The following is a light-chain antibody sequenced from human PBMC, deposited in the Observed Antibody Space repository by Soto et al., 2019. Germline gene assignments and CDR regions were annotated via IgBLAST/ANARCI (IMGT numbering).Light chain of an antibody. Sequence: DIQMTQSPSTPSASVGDRVAITCRASQSISSWLAWYQQKPGKAPKLLIYKASSLESGVPSRFSGSGSGTEFTLTISSLQPDDFATYYCQQYNSYSYTFGQVTKVDIK. CDR1: QSISSW. J-gene: IGKJ2*01. CDR2: KAS. V-gene: IGKV1-5*03. CDR3: QQYNSYSYT.